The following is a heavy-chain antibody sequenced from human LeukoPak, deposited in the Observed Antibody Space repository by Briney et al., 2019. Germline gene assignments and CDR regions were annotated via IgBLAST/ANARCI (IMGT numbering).Heavy chain of an antibody. Sequence: ASVKVSCKASGYTFTSYGISWVRQAPGQGLEWMGWISAYNGNTNYAQKLQGRVTMTTDTSTSTAYMEVRSLRSEDTAVYYCARDQGLTGYFDYWGQGTLVTVSS. D-gene: IGHD3-9*01. V-gene: IGHV1-18*01. J-gene: IGHJ4*02. CDR2: ISAYNGNT. CDR1: GYTFTSYG. CDR3: ARDQGLTGYFDY.